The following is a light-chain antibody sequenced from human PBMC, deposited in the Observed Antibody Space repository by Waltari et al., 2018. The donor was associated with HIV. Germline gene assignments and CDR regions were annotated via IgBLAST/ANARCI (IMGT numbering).Light chain of an antibody. CDR1: QAISNY. J-gene: IGKJ3*01. CDR2: SAS. CDR3: LA. V-gene: IGKV1-27*01. Sequence: DFLLTQSPPSLSASVGDRVTISCRVSQAISNYLDFFRAKPGKVPNVLIYSASNLQSGVPSRVSGSGSGTDFTLSITNLQPEDVASVPRLAFGPGTKVDIK.